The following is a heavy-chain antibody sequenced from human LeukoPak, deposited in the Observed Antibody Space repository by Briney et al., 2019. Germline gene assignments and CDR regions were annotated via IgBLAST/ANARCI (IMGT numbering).Heavy chain of an antibody. Sequence: SETLSLTCTVSGGSISSSSYYWGWIRQLPGKGLEWIGSIYYSGSTYYNPSLKSRVTISVDTSKNQFSLKLGSVTAADTAVYYCARQGHFSPFVPVDYWGQGTLVTVSS. D-gene: IGHD2/OR15-2a*01. CDR2: IYYSGST. CDR1: GGSISSSSYY. CDR3: ARQGHFSPFVPVDY. V-gene: IGHV4-39*01. J-gene: IGHJ4*02.